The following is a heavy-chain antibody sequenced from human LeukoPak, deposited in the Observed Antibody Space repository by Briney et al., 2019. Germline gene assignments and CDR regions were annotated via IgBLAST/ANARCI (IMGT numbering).Heavy chain of an antibody. CDR3: TSGYGSGSYRI. Sequence: GGSLRLSCTASGFTFGDYAMSWFRQAPGKGLEWVGFIRSKAYGGTTEYAASVKGRFTISRDDSKSIAYLQMNSLKTEDTAVYYCTSGYGSGSYRIWGQGTMVTVSS. CDR1: GFTFGDYA. CDR2: IRSKAYGGTT. V-gene: IGHV3-49*03. D-gene: IGHD3-10*01. J-gene: IGHJ3*02.